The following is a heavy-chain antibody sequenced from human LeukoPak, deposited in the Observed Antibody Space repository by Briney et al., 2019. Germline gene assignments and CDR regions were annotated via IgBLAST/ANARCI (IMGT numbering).Heavy chain of an antibody. CDR3: AKALQRYYGSGSYSSWVY. D-gene: IGHD3-10*01. V-gene: IGHV4-4*02. CDR1: GGSISSSNW. CDR2: IYHGGST. Sequence: PSGTLSLTCAVSGGSISSSNWWSWVRQPPGKGLEWIGEIYHGGSTNYNPSLKSRVTTSVDKSNNQFSLKLSSVTAADTAVYYCAKALQRYYGSGSYSSWVYWGQGTLVTVSS. J-gene: IGHJ4*02.